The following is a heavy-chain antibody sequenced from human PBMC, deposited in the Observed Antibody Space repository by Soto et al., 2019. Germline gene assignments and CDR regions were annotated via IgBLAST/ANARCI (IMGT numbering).Heavy chain of an antibody. CDR1: GFTFSSYA. Sequence: PGGSLRLSCAASGFTFSSYAMHWVRQAPGKGLEWVAVISYDGSNKYYADSVKGRFTISRDNSKNTLYLQMNSLRAEDTAVYYCARDLEQLVHNYYYYYGMDVWGQGTTVTVSS. CDR2: ISYDGSNK. CDR3: ARDLEQLVHNYYYYYGMDV. D-gene: IGHD6-13*01. V-gene: IGHV3-30-3*01. J-gene: IGHJ6*02.